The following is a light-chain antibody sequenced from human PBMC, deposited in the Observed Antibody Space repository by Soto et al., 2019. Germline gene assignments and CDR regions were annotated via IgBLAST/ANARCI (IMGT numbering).Light chain of an antibody. CDR2: GNH. Sequence: QSVLTQPPSVSGAPGQSVTISCTGSSSNIGAGFDVHWYQQLPGTAPKFLIYGNHNRPSGVPDRFSGSKSGTSASLVITGLLGEDERDYYCQSYDSSLFVVFGGGTKLTVL. CDR3: QSYDSSLFVV. V-gene: IGLV1-40*01. J-gene: IGLJ2*01. CDR1: SSNIGAGFD.